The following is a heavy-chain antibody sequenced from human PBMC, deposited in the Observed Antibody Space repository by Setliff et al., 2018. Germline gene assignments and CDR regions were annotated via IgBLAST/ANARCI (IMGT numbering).Heavy chain of an antibody. Sequence: ASVKVSCKASGYTFSSYAMNWVRQAPGQGLEWMGWINTNTGNPTYAQGFTGRFVFSLDTSVTTAYLQISSLKAQDSAVYYCARDPQTPFFDYWGQGTLVTVS. CDR3: ARDPQTPFFDY. D-gene: IGHD2-15*01. CDR1: GYTFSSYA. V-gene: IGHV7-4-1*02. CDR2: INTNTGNP. J-gene: IGHJ4*02.